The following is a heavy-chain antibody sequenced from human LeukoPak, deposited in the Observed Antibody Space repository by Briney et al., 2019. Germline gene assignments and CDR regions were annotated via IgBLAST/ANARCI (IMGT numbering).Heavy chain of an antibody. CDR1: GFTFSSYW. CDR3: AKATFGVPDHLWFGELLYLYFDY. CDR2: IKQDGSEK. V-gene: IGHV3-7*03. Sequence: GGSLRLSCAASGFTFSSYWMSWVRQAPGKGLEWVANIKQDGSEKYYVDSVKGRFTISRDNSKNTLYLQMNSLRAEDTAVYYCAKATFGVPDHLWFGELLYLYFDYWGQGTLVTVSS. J-gene: IGHJ4*02. D-gene: IGHD3-10*01.